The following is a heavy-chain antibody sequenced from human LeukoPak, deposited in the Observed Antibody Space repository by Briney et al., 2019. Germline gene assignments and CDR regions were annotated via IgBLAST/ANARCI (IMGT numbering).Heavy chain of an antibody. CDR3: VRDVAYGALDY. CDR1: GFTLRNYW. D-gene: IGHD4/OR15-4a*01. CDR2: INDDGKER. J-gene: IGHJ4*02. V-gene: IGHV3-7*01. Sequence: GGSLRPSCTVSGFTLRNYWMRWVRQAPGKGLEWVANINDDGKERYYVDSVKGRFSISRDNSKNSVFLQMNSLRADDTAVYYCVRDVAYGALDYWGQGTLVTVSS.